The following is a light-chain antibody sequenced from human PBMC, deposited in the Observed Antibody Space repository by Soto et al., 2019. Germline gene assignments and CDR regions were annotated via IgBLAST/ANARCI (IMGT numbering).Light chain of an antibody. CDR3: QQSSSTPLT. CDR1: EAISHY. V-gene: IGKV1-39*01. J-gene: IGKJ4*01. CDR2: GAS. Sequence: IPMTQSPSSLSASIGDRVTITCRASEAISHYLNWYQQKPGKAPKLLIYGASKLQSGVPSRFSGSGSGTDFTLTITSLQGEDFATYYCQQSSSTPLTFGGGTKVEI.